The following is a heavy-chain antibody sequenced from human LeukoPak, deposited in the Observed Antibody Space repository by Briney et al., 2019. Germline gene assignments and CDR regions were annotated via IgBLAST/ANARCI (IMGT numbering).Heavy chain of an antibody. J-gene: IGHJ4*02. Sequence: QAGGSLRLSCAASGFTFTTYWMHWVRQAPGKGLEWVAVISYDGSNKYYADSVKGRFTISRDNSKNTLYLQMNSLRAEDTAVYYCAKVASSGWYDGYYFDYWGQGTLVTVSS. D-gene: IGHD6-19*01. CDR1: GFTFTTYW. V-gene: IGHV3-30*18. CDR3: AKVASSGWYDGYYFDY. CDR2: ISYDGSNK.